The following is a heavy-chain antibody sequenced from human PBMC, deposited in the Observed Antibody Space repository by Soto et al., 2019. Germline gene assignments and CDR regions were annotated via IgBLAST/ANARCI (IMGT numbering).Heavy chain of an antibody. CDR3: ARGRRSGNYFDY. J-gene: IGHJ4*02. D-gene: IGHD3-10*01. CDR1: GGSFSGYY. CDR2: INHSGST. Sequence: PSETLSLTCAVYGGSFSGYYWSWIRQPPGKGLEWIGEINHSGSTNYNPSLKSRVTISVDTSKNQFSLKLNSVAAADTAVYYCARGRRSGNYFDYWGQGTLVTVSS. V-gene: IGHV4-34*01.